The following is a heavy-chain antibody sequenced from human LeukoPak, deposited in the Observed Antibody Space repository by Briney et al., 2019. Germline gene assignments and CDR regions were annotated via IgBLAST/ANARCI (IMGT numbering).Heavy chain of an antibody. V-gene: IGHV3-7*01. CDR3: ARVAYGDRY. CDR1: GFTFSNYW. D-gene: IGHD4-17*01. Sequence: AGSLRLSCAASGFTFSNYWMSWVRQAPGKGLEWVGNIQEDGSAQYYVDSVKGRFTIFRDNAKNSLYLQMNSLRVDDTAVYYCARVAYGDRYWGQGTLVTVSS. J-gene: IGHJ4*02. CDR2: IQEDGSAQ.